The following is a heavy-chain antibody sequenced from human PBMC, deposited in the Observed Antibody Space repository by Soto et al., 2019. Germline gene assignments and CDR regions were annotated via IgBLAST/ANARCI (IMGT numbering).Heavy chain of an antibody. Sequence: QVQLVESGGGVVQPGRSLRLSCAASGFTFSSYAMHWVRQAPGKGLEWVAVISYDGSNKYYADSVKGRFTISRDNSKNTLYLQMNSLRAEDTAVYYCARGDYGDYSYYYYYGMDVWGQETTVTVSS. CDR1: GFTFSSYA. D-gene: IGHD4-17*01. CDR3: ARGDYGDYSYYYYYGMDV. CDR2: ISYDGSNK. V-gene: IGHV3-30-3*01. J-gene: IGHJ6*02.